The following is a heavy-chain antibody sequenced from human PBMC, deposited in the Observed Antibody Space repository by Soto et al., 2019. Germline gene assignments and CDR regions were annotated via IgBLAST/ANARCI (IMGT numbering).Heavy chain of an antibody. J-gene: IGHJ4*02. V-gene: IGHV4-30-4*01. CDR1: GGSIISGDYY. D-gene: IGHD3-22*01. Sequence: SETLSLTCTVSGGSIISGDYYWILIRQPPGKGLEWIGYIYYSGSTYYNPSLKSRVTISVDTSKNQFSLKLSSVTAADTAVYYCARESSGHYVDYWGQGTLVTVSS. CDR2: IYYSGST. CDR3: ARESSGHYVDY.